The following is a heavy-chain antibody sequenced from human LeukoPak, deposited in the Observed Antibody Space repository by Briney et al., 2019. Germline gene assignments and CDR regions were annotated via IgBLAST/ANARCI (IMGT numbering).Heavy chain of an antibody. CDR1: GYTFIHYY. CDR3: ARVNAGPDH. CDR2: MNPNNGDT. Sequence: AASVKVSCKASGYTFIHYYIHWMRQAPGQGLEWMGRMNPNNGDTKYAQKFQGRVTMTRDTPISTAYMELSRLKSDDTAVYYCARVNAGPDHWGQGTLVTVSS. J-gene: IGHJ4*02. D-gene: IGHD2-2*01. V-gene: IGHV1-2*02.